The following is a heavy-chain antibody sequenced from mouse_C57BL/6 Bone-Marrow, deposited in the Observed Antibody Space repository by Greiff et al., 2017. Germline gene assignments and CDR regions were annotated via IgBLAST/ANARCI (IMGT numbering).Heavy chain of an antibody. J-gene: IGHJ3*01. Sequence: VQLQQSGPELVKPGASVKISCKASGYAFSGSWMNWVKQRPGKGLEWIGRIYPGDGDTNYNGKFKGKATLTADKSSSTAYMQLSSLTSDDSAVYFCATFFLGFAYWGQGTLVTVSA. V-gene: IGHV1-82*01. CDR3: ATFFLGFAY. CDR1: GYAFSGSW. CDR2: IYPGDGDT.